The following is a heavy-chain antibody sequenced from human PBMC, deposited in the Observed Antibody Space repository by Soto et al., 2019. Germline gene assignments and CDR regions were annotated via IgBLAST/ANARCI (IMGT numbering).Heavy chain of an antibody. CDR2: IKPDGSEV. D-gene: IGHD3-3*01. J-gene: IGHJ6*02. V-gene: IGHV3-7*03. CDR1: GFIFSSSW. CDR3: ARESLLKSIPIYGYYYYAMDV. Sequence: EVQLVESGGGLVLPGGSPRLSCAASGFIFSSSWMTWVRQAPGKGLEWVANIKPDGSEVYYADSVKGRFTISRDNPRNSLYLQMSRLRSEDTDVYYCARESLLKSIPIYGYYYYAMDVWGQGTTVIVSS.